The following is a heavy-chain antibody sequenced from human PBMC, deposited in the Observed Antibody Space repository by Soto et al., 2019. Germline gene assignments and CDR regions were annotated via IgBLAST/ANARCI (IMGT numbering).Heavy chain of an antibody. D-gene: IGHD1-1*01. Sequence: QVQLVQSGAEVKKPGASVKVSCKASGYTFTSYGISWVRQAPGQGREWVGGISGYDGNTDYAHKFRGRVTMTTDTATNTAYMDLRSLRSDDTAVYYCARHNAQWPNWFDPWGQGTPVTVSS. CDR3: ARHNAQWPNWFDP. V-gene: IGHV1-18*01. CDR1: GYTFTSYG. CDR2: ISGYDGNT. J-gene: IGHJ5*02.